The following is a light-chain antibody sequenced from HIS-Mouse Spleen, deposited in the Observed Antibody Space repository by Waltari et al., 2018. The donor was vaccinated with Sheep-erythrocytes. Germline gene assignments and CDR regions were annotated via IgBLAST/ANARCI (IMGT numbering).Light chain of an antibody. CDR3: QQYYSYPYT. Sequence: AIRMTQSPSSLSASTGDRVTITCRASQGISSYLAWYQQKPGKAPKLLIYAASTLQSGVPSRFSCSGSGTDFTLTISCLQSEDFATYYCQQYYSYPYTFCQGTKLEIK. CDR1: QGISSY. J-gene: IGKJ2*01. CDR2: AAS. V-gene: IGKV1-8*01.